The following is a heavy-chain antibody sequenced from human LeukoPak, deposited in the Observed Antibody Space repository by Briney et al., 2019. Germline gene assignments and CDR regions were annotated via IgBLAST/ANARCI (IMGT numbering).Heavy chain of an antibody. CDR3: ARDDLVRGPGY. V-gene: IGHV1-2*02. D-gene: IGHD3-10*01. Sequence: GASVKVSCKASGYTFTGYYMHWVRQAPGQGLEWMGWINPNSGGTNYAQKFQGRVTMTTDTSTSTAYMELRSLRSDDTAVYYCARDDLVRGPGYWGQGTLVTVSS. J-gene: IGHJ4*02. CDR2: INPNSGGT. CDR1: GYTFTGYY.